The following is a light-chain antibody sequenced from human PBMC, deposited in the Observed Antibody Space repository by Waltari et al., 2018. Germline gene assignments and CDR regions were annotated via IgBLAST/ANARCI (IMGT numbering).Light chain of an antibody. CDR2: WAS. V-gene: IGKV4-1*01. CDR3: QQYYTTPLT. CDR1: QSVSYTASNKHY. J-gene: IGKJ4*01. Sequence: DIVMTQSPDSLAVSLGERATINCKSSQSVSYTASNKHYLAWYQQKPGQPPKLIIYWASNRESGVPDRFSGSGSGTDFTLTISRLQAEDVAVYYCQQYYTTPLTCAGGTKVEI.